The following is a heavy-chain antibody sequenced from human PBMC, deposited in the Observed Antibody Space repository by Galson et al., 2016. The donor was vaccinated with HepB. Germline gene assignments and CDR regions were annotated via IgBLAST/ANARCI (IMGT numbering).Heavy chain of an antibody. J-gene: IGHJ4*02. D-gene: IGHD3-10*01. V-gene: IGHV4-59*12. Sequence: SETLSLTCTVSGDSINKYYWTWIRQPPGKTLEWIGYIYYSGGTDYNPSLKSRVSFSLDTSKNQFSLKVTSVTATDTAVYYCVRVHSGGYFDVWGPGTLVTVSS. CDR1: GDSINKYY. CDR2: IYYSGGT. CDR3: VRVHSGGYFDV.